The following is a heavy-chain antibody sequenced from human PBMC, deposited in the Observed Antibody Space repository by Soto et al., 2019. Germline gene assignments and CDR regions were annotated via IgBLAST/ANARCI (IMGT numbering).Heavy chain of an antibody. D-gene: IGHD6-13*01. CDR1: GFTFSSYS. CDR3: ARETYSSSVRRRGYGMDV. J-gene: IGHJ6*02. V-gene: IGHV3-21*01. Sequence: GGSLRLSCAASGFTFSSYSMNWVRQAPGKGLEWVSSISSSSSYIYYADSVKGRFTIPRDNAKNSLYLQMNSLRAEDTAVYYCARETYSSSVRRRGYGMDVWGQGTTVTVSS. CDR2: ISSSSSYI.